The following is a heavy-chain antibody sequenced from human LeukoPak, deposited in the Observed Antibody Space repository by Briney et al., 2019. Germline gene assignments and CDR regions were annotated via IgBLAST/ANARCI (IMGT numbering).Heavy chain of an antibody. V-gene: IGHV3-21*01. CDR1: GFTFSSYS. CDR2: ISSSSSYI. Sequence: GGSLRLSCAASGFTFSSYSMNWVRQAPGKGLEWVSSISSSSSYIYYADSVKGRFTISRDNAKNSLYLQMHSLRAEDTAVYYCARAPYCTSTTCSWYFDLWGRGTLVTVSS. D-gene: IGHD2-2*01. J-gene: IGHJ2*01. CDR3: ARAPYCTSTTCSWYFDL.